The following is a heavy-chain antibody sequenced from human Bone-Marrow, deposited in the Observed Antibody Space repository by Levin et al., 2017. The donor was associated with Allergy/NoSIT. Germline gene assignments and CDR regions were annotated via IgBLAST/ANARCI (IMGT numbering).Heavy chain of an antibody. D-gene: IGHD4-17*01. CDR2: ISSRSTYI. V-gene: IGHV3-21*01. CDR1: GFNFSAYT. J-gene: IGHJ4*02. CDR3: ARDPRTVTEDY. Sequence: GESLKISCEASGFNFSAYTINWVRQAPGKGLEWVSSISSRSTYIYYAASVKDRFTISRDNSKNSLYLQMNSLRAEDTAVYYCARDPRTVTEDYWGQGTLVTVSS.